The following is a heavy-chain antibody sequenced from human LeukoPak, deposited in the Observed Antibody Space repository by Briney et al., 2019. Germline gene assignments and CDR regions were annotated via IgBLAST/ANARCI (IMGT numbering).Heavy chain of an antibody. CDR1: GFTFNNYA. J-gene: IGHJ4*02. Sequence: GGSLRLSCAASGFTFNNYAMTWVRQAPGKGLEWVSIISGGGGTTYYADSVKGRFTISRDNSKNTLYLEMNSLRAEDTAVYYCARDQVAGWPFYFENWGQGTLVTVSS. V-gene: IGHV3-23*01. CDR2: ISGGGGTT. CDR3: ARDQVAGWPFYFEN. D-gene: IGHD6-19*01.